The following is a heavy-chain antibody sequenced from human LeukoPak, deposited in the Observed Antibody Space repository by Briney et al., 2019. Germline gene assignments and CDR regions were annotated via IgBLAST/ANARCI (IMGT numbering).Heavy chain of an antibody. V-gene: IGHV3-7*01. Sequence: GGSLRLSCAASGFTFNSYWMSWVRQAPEQGPEWLANIRQDGSDKQYVDSVKGRFTISRDNAKNSLYLQMNSLSAEDTAVYYCARHSRGSPIDDWGQGTLVTVSS. CDR1: GFTFNSYW. CDR2: IRQDGSDK. J-gene: IGHJ4*02. CDR3: ARHSRGSPIDD. D-gene: IGHD2-15*01.